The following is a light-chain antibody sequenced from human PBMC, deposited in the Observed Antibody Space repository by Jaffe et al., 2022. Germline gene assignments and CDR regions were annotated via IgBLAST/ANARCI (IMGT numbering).Light chain of an antibody. CDR3: QQTYNTPRT. Sequence: DIQMTQSPSSLSASVGDKVTITCRASQSISVYLNWYYHKQGEAPKLLIYAVSTLQNGVPSRFNGSGSGRDFTLTISNLQPDDFATYYCQQTYNTPRTFGRGTKVEIK. CDR2: AVS. V-gene: IGKV1-39*01. J-gene: IGKJ1*01. CDR1: QSISVY.